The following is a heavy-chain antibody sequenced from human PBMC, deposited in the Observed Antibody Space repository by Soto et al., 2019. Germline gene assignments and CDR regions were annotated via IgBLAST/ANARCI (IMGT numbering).Heavy chain of an antibody. CDR1: GGSFSGYY. CDR3: ARGSYYYGSASHYSEGDYYYMDV. Sequence: QVQLQQWGAGLLKPSETLSLSCAVYGGSFSGYYWSWIRQPPGKGLEWIGEINHSGSTNYNPSLKSRLTISVDTSENQFSLKLSSVTAADTAVYYCARGSYYYGSASHYSEGDYYYMDVWGKGTTVTVSS. D-gene: IGHD3-10*01. V-gene: IGHV4-34*01. CDR2: INHSGST. J-gene: IGHJ6*03.